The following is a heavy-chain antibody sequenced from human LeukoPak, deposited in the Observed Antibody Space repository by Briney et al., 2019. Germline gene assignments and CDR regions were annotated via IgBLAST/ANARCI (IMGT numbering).Heavy chain of an antibody. J-gene: IGHJ4*02. CDR1: GFTVSSNY. D-gene: IGHD3-10*01. V-gene: IGHV3-66*01. CDR2: IYSGGST. CDR3: AKDQGALLWFGESGPYFDY. Sequence: GGSLRLSCAASGFTVSSNYMSWVRQAPGKGLEWVSVIYSGGSTYYADSVKGRFTISRDNSKNTLYLQMNSLRAEDTAVYYCAKDQGALLWFGESGPYFDYWGQGTLVTVSS.